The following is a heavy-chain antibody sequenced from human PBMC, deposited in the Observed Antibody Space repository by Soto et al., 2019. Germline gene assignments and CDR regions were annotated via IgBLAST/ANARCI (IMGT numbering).Heavy chain of an antibody. Sequence: PGGSLRLSCAASGFTFTSYAMSWVRLTPGKGLGWVSAISGSGSNTFYADSVRGRFTISRDNSKNTVFLQMSNLRAEDTAVYFCARDRATFDYWGQGTRVTVSS. CDR3: ARDRATFDY. CDR2: ISGSGSNT. D-gene: IGHD1-26*01. J-gene: IGHJ4*02. V-gene: IGHV3-23*01. CDR1: GFTFTSYA.